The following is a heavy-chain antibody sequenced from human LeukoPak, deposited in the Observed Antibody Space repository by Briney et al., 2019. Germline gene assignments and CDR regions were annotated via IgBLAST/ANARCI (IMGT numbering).Heavy chain of an antibody. V-gene: IGHV3-48*03. J-gene: IGHJ4*02. Sequence: GGSVRLSCAASGFTFSSYEMNWVRQAPGKGLEWVSYISSSGSTVYYADSVKGRFTISRDNAKNSLYLQMNSLRAEDTAVYYCASSPDYGDSYFDYWGQGTLVTVSS. CDR1: GFTFSSYE. CDR3: ASSPDYGDSYFDY. CDR2: ISSSGSTV. D-gene: IGHD4-17*01.